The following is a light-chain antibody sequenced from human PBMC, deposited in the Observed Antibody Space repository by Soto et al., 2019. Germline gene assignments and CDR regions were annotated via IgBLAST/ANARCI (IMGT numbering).Light chain of an antibody. Sequence: QSALTQPRSVSASPGQSVTISCTGTSSDVGGYNYVSWYQQHPGKAPKVVVYDVTKRPSGVPDRFSGSKSGNTASLTISGLQAEDEADYHCSSYAGSNNHWVFGGGTKLTVL. CDR3: SSYAGSNNHWV. CDR1: SSDVGGYNY. CDR2: DVT. J-gene: IGLJ3*02. V-gene: IGLV2-11*01.